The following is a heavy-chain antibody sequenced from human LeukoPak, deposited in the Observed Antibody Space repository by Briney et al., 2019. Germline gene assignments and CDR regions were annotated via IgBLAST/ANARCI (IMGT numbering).Heavy chain of an antibody. CDR2: ISGSGGST. D-gene: IGHD4-17*01. V-gene: IGHV3-23*01. CDR3: AKGGDYGDYDATPFDY. J-gene: IGHJ4*02. Sequence: PGGSLRLSCAASGFTFSSYAMSWVRQAPGKGLEWVSAISGSGGSTYYADSVKGRFTISRDNSKNTLYLQMNSLWAEDTAVYYCAKGGDYGDYDATPFDYWGQGTLVTVSS. CDR1: GFTFSSYA.